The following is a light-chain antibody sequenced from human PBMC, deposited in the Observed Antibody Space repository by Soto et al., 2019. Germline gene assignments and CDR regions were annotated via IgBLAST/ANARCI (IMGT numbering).Light chain of an antibody. Sequence: SALTQPASGSGSPGQSITISCTGTSSDVGGYNYVSWYQQHPGKAPKLMIYDVSNWPSGVSNRFSGSKSGNTTSLTISGLQAEDEADYYCSSYTSSSKVFGTGTKVTVL. J-gene: IGLJ1*01. CDR1: SSDVGGYNY. CDR2: DVS. CDR3: SSYTSSSKV. V-gene: IGLV2-14*01.